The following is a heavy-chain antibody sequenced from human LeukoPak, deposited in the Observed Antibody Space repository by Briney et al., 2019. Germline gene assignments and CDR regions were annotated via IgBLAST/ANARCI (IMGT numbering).Heavy chain of an antibody. J-gene: IGHJ4*02. D-gene: IGHD1-26*01. CDR1: GFTFSSYG. Sequence: PGGSLRLSCAASGFTFSSYGMHWVRQAPGKGLEWVAVISYDGSNKYYADSVKGRFTISRDNSKNTLYLQMNSLRAEDTAVYYCAKEDGSYYSGDSWGRGTLVTVSS. V-gene: IGHV3-30*18. CDR3: AKEDGSYYSGDS. CDR2: ISYDGSNK.